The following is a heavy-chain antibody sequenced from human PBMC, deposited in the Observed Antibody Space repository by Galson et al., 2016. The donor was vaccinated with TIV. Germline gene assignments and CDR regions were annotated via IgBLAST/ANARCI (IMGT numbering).Heavy chain of an antibody. Sequence: SLRLSCAASGFTFSNARMNWVRQAPGKGLEWVGRSRSNTDGGTTEYAAPVKGRFIVSRDDSRNTLFLDINSLKTDATALYLCATEYYLASGTDPLVGYKGMDVWGQGTTVTVSS. V-gene: IGHV3-15*01. D-gene: IGHD3-10*01. J-gene: IGHJ6*02. CDR1: GFTFSNAR. CDR2: SRSNTDGGTT. CDR3: ATEYYLASGTDPLVGYKGMDV.